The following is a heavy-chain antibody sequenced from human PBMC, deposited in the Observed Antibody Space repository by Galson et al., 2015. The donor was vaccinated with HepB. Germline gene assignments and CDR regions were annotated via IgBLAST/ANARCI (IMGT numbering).Heavy chain of an antibody. Sequence: SLRLSCAASGFTLSSYAMNWVRQSPGKGLEWISSISTFGSYIFYADSVKGRFTISRDNAKNSLYLQMSSLRAADTAIYFCARDEMVGQNTALVAPDLWGQGTLVSVSS. CDR1: GFTLSSYA. J-gene: IGHJ5*02. V-gene: IGHV3-21*01. CDR3: ARDEMVGQNTALVAPDL. CDR2: ISTFGSYI. D-gene: IGHD5-24*01.